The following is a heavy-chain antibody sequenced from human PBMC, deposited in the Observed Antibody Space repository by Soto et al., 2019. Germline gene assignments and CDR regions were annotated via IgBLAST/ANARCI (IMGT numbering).Heavy chain of an antibody. CDR2: ISGSGGSK. CDR3: AKTGIALAVGLTDYYYYYMDI. J-gene: IGHJ6*03. Sequence: GGPLRVSWAASGCTCSSYAMSWVSKAQGKGLEWVSAISGSGGSKYNADSVKGRFTISRDNSKNTLYLQMTSLRAEDTAVYYCAKTGIALAVGLTDYYYYYMDIRRNGTTVPVSS. V-gene: IGHV3-23*01. D-gene: IGHD6-19*01. CDR1: GCTCSSYA.